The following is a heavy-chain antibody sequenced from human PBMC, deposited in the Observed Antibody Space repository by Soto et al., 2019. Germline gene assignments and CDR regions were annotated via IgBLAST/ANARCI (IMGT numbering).Heavy chain of an antibody. V-gene: IGHV3-23*01. CDR2: ISGGGTST. Sequence: EVQLLESGGGLVQPGGSLRLSCAASGFSSSSYDMSWVRQAPGKGLEWVSAISGGGTSTYYADSVKGRFTISRDNSKNTLYLQMSSLRAEDTAVYYCAIYREQLDWGQGTLVTVSS. D-gene: IGHD6-13*01. CDR1: GFSSSSYD. J-gene: IGHJ4*02. CDR3: AIYREQLD.